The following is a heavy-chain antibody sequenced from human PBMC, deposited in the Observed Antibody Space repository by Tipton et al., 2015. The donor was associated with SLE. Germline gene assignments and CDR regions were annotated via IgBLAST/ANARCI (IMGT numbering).Heavy chain of an antibody. CDR3: ARGATSGSPRAFDI. CDR2: SYTSGST. CDR1: GGSISSGSYY. Sequence: TLSLTCTVSGGSISSGSYYWSWIRQPAGKGLEWIGRSYTSGSTNYNPSLKSRVTISVDTSKNQFSLKLSSVTAADTAVYYCARGATSGSPRAFDIWGQGTMVTVSS. J-gene: IGHJ3*02. V-gene: IGHV4-61*02. D-gene: IGHD1-26*01.